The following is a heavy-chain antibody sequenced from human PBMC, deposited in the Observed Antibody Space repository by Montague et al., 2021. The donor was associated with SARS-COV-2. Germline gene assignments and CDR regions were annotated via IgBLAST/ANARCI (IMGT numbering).Heavy chain of an antibody. CDR1: GGSISSYY. CDR3: ARPLNLYYYGSGSYSSWFDP. J-gene: IGHJ5*02. D-gene: IGHD3-10*01. CDR2: IYYSGST. Sequence: SETLSLTCTVSGGSISSYYWSWIRQPPGKGLEWIGYIYYSGSTNYNPSLKSRVTISVDTSKNQFSLKLSSVTAADTAVYYCARPLNLYYYGSGSYSSWFDPRGQGTLVTVSS. V-gene: IGHV4-59*08.